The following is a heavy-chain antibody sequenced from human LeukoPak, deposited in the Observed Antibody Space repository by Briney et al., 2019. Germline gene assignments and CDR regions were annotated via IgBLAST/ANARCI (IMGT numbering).Heavy chain of an antibody. D-gene: IGHD1-1*01. CDR2: IDPANGAT. CDR3: SRIPKLAPTGDFDY. V-gene: IGHV1-2*02. CDR1: GYTFTDFS. J-gene: IGHJ4*02. Sequence: GASVKVSCETSGYTFTDFSIHWVRQAPGQGLEWMGYIDPANGATRYAQKLQGRVTITRDTSSTTAYMDLRSLRSDDTAVYYCSRIPKLAPTGDFDYWGQGTLVTVSS.